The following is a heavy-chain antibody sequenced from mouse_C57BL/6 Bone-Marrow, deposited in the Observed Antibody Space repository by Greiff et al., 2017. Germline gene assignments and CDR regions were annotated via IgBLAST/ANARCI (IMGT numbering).Heavy chain of an antibody. Sequence: VKLQESGPELVKPGASVKISCKASGYAFSSSWMNWVKQRPGPGLEWIGRIYPGDGDTNYNGKFKGKATLTADKASSTAYMQLSRLTSEDSAVYFCARRRLSSWGQGTTLTVSS. CDR1: GYAFSSSW. V-gene: IGHV1-82*01. CDR2: IYPGDGDT. CDR3: ARRRLSS. D-gene: IGHD1-1*01. J-gene: IGHJ2*01.